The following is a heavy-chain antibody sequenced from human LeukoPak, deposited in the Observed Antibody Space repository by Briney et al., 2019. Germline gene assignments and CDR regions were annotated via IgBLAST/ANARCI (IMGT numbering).Heavy chain of an antibody. CDR3: AKALYSSGWYPADY. CDR1: GFTFSSYA. Sequence: GASLRLSCAASGFTFSSYAMSWVRQAPGKGLEWVSAISGSGGSTYYADSVEGRFTISRDNSKNTLYLQMNSLRAEDTAVYYCAKALYSSGWYPADYWGQGTLVTVSS. CDR2: ISGSGGST. V-gene: IGHV3-23*01. D-gene: IGHD6-19*01. J-gene: IGHJ4*02.